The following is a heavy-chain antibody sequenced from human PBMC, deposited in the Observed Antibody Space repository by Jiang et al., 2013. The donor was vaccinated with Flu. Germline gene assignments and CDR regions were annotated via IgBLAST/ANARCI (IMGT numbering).Heavy chain of an antibody. CDR3: AREFSAENNWLDP. CDR1: GASISSGSYY. V-gene: IGHV4-61*02. D-gene: IGHD1-26*01. Sequence: PGLVKPSQTPSLTCTVSGASISSGSYYWSWIRQPAGKGLEWIGRTYSSGSTNYNPSLKSRVAISLDTSKNQFSLKLYSVTAADTARYYCAREFSAENNWLDPWGQGTQVTVSS. CDR2: TYSSGST. J-gene: IGHJ5*02.